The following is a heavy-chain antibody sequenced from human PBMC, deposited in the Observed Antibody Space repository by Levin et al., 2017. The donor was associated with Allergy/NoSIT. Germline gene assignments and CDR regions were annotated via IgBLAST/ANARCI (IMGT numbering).Heavy chain of an antibody. D-gene: IGHD3-3*01. CDR3: ARCQNDFWSGLIFAGRFDP. CDR1: GGTFSSYA. J-gene: IGHJ5*02. Sequence: GGSLRLSCKASGGTFSSYAISWVRQAPGQGLEWMGGIIPIFGTANYAQKFQGRVTITADESTSTAYMELSSLRSEDTAVYYCARCQNDFWSGLIFAGRFDPWGQGTLVTVSS. CDR2: IIPIFGTA. V-gene: IGHV1-69*01.